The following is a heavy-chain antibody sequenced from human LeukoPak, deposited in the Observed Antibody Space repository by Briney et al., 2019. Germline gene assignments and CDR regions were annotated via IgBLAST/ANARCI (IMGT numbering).Heavy chain of an antibody. V-gene: IGHV4-38-2*02. Sequence: NSSETLSLTCTVSGYSISSGYYWGWIRQPPGKGLEWIGSIYHSGSTYYNPSLKSRVTISVDTSKNQFSLKLSSVTAADTAVYYCARDIYDSSGIYYFDYWGQGTLVTVSS. J-gene: IGHJ4*02. D-gene: IGHD3-22*01. CDR3: ARDIYDSSGIYYFDY. CDR1: GYSISSGYY. CDR2: IYHSGST.